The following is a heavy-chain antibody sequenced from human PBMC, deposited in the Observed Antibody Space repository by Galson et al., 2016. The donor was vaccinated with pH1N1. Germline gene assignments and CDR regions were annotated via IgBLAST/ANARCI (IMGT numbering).Heavy chain of an antibody. CDR3: ARARLFTTGDPTGYFDY. D-gene: IGHD1-1*01. V-gene: IGHV3-74*01. J-gene: IGHJ4*02. Sequence: GKGLVWVSRINSDGSSTSYADSVKGRFTISRDNAKNTLYLQMDSLRAEDTAVYFCARARLFTTGDPTGYFDYWGQGTLVTASS. CDR2: INSDGSST.